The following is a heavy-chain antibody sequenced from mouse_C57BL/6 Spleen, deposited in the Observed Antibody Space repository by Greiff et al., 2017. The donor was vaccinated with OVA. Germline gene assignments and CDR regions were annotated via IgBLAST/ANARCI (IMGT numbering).Heavy chain of an antibody. CDR2: IDPSDSYT. CDR3: ARGYQDYAMDY. J-gene: IGHJ4*01. CDR1: GYTFTSYW. D-gene: IGHD2-2*01. Sequence: VQLQQPGAEPVRPGTSVKLSCKASGYTFTSYWMHWVKQRPGQGLEWIGVIDPSDSYTNYNQKFKGKATLTVDTSSSTAYMQLSSLTSEDSAVYYCARGYQDYAMDYWGQGTSVTVSS. V-gene: IGHV1-59*01.